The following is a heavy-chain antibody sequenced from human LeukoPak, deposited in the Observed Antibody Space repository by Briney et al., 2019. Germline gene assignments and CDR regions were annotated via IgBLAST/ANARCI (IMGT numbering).Heavy chain of an antibody. J-gene: IGHJ4*02. Sequence: GGSLRLSCSASGFTFSTYAMHWVRQAPGKGLEYVSGISNNGRSTYDADSVKGRFTISRDNSKNTLYLQMSSLRAEDTAVYYCVKDDSYYYGSGTYSCWGQGTLVTVSS. CDR2: ISNNGRST. CDR3: VKDDSYYYGSGTYSC. V-gene: IGHV3-64D*06. D-gene: IGHD3-10*01. CDR1: GFTFSTYA.